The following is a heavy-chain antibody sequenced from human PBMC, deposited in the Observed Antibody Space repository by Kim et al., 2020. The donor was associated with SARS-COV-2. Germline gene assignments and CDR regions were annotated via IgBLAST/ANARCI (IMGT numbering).Heavy chain of an antibody. CDR3: ARDEGWFSFDY. V-gene: IGHV4-4*07. Sequence: TTYTPSLNGGATMYVDTSNTQFSLKLSSVTAADTAVYYCARDEGWFSFDYWGQGTLVTVSS. J-gene: IGHJ4*02. D-gene: IGHD2-15*01. CDR2: T.